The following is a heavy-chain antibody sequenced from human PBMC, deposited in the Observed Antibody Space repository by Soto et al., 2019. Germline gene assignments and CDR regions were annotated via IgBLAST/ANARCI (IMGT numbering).Heavy chain of an antibody. Sequence: EVQLLQSGGGLAQPGTSLRLSCAASGFTFKYYAMTWVRQAPGKGLEWVSTISGSGDKTDYADSVKGRFRVSRDNSKDTLYLQMDSLRADDTALHYCARESKWYGGQYFQDWGQGTLVTVSS. J-gene: IGHJ1*01. CDR3: ARESKWYGGQYFQD. CDR1: GFTFKYYA. CDR2: ISGSGDKT. V-gene: IGHV3-23*01. D-gene: IGHD2-8*01.